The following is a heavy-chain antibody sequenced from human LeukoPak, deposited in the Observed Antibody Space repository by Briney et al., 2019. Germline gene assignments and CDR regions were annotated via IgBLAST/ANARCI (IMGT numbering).Heavy chain of an antibody. Sequence: ASVKVSCKASGYTFTGYYMHWVRQAPGQGLEWMGWINPSSGGTNYAQKFQGWVTMTRDTSISTAYMELSRLRSDDTAVYYCARGASGSYGDYWGQGTLVTVSS. J-gene: IGHJ4*02. CDR3: ARGASGSYGDY. CDR1: GYTFTGYY. CDR2: INPSSGGT. V-gene: IGHV1-2*04. D-gene: IGHD3-10*01.